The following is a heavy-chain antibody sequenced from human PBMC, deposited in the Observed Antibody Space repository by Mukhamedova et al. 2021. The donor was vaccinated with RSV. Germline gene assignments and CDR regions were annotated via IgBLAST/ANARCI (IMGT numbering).Heavy chain of an antibody. D-gene: IGHD6-6*01. J-gene: IGHJ3*02. CDR3: ARDSGPGIAARPDAFDI. V-gene: IGHV3-11*05. Sequence: QSTWGGLEWVSYISSSSSYTNYADSVKGRFTISRDNAKNSLYLQMNSLRAEDTAVYYCARDSGPGIAARPDAFDIWGQGTMVTVSS. CDR2: ISSSSSYT.